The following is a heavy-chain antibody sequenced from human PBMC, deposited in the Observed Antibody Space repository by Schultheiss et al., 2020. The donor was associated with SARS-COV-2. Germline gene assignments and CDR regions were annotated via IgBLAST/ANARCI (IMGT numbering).Heavy chain of an antibody. Sequence: SQTLSLTCAVYGGSFSGYYWSWIRQPPGKGLEWIGEINHSGSTNYNPSLKSRVTISVDTSKNQFSLKLSSVTAADTAVYYCARDKHCSSTSCSYMDVWGKGTTVTGSS. D-gene: IGHD2-2*01. CDR1: GGSFSGYY. CDR3: ARDKHCSSTSCSYMDV. V-gene: IGHV4-34*01. CDR2: INHSGST. J-gene: IGHJ6*03.